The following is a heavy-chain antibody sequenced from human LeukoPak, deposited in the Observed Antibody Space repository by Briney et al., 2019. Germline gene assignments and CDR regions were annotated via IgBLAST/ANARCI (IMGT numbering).Heavy chain of an antibody. V-gene: IGHV3-30-3*01. CDR3: ARDSPSRGSGSY. CDR1: GFTFSSYA. D-gene: IGHD3-22*01. J-gene: IGHJ4*02. Sequence: GGSLRLSCAASGFTFSSYAMHWVRQAPGKGLEWVAVISYDGSNKYYADSVKGRFTISRDNSKNTLYLQMNSLRTEDTAVYYCARDSPSRGSGSYWGQGTLVTVSS. CDR2: ISYDGSNK.